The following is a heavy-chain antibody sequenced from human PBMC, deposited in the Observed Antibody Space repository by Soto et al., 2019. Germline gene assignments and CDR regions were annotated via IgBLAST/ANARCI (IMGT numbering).Heavy chain of an antibody. CDR3: ARGQYDFWSGYYVY. CDR2: ISAYNGNT. D-gene: IGHD3-3*01. J-gene: IGHJ4*02. V-gene: IGHV1-18*01. Sequence: ASVKVSCKASGYTFTSYGISWVRQAPGQGLEWMGWISAYNGNTNYAQKLQGRVTMTTDTSTGTAYMELRSLRSDDTAVYYCARGQYDFWSGYYVYWGQGTLVTVSS. CDR1: GYTFTSYG.